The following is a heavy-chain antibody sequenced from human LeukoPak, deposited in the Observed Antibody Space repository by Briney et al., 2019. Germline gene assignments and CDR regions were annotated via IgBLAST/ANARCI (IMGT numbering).Heavy chain of an antibody. J-gene: IGHJ4*02. CDR3: ARTTRGWTGGWYDNDY. Sequence: SETLSLTCTVSGDSISPYYWSWIRQPAGKGLEWIGRMFSSGSTNYNPSLKSRVTMSVDTSKNQLSLKLNSVTAADTAVYYCARTTRGWTGGWYDNDYWGQGTLVTVSS. D-gene: IGHD6-19*01. CDR2: MFSSGST. CDR1: GDSISPYY. V-gene: IGHV4-4*07.